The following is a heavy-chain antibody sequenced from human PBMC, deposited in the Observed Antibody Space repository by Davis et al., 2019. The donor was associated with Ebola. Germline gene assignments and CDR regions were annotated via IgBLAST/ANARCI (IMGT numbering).Heavy chain of an antibody. CDR3: ARGAYYDFWSGLGY. D-gene: IGHD3-3*01. Sequence: GESLKISCAASGFSFSGYPMNWVRQAPGKGLEWVAVISYDGRNKYDADSVKGRFTISRDNPKNTQNLQMNSLRAEDTAVYYCARGAYYDFWSGLGYWGQGTLVTVSS. V-gene: IGHV3-30*04. J-gene: IGHJ4*02. CDR2: ISYDGRNK. CDR1: GFSFSGYP.